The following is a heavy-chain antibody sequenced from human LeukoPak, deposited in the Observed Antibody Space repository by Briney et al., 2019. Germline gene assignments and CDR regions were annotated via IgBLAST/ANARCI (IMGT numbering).Heavy chain of an antibody. D-gene: IGHD3-10*01. CDR3: ASASAGTFGYYFDY. J-gene: IGHJ4*02. CDR2: ISRDGGST. V-gene: IGHV3-43D*04. CDR1: GFSFDDYA. Sequence: PGGSLRLSCAASGFSFDDYAMHWVRQAPGKGLEWVSLISRDGGSTYYADSVEGRFTISRDNSKNSLYLQMNSLRAEDTALYYCASASAGTFGYYFDYWGQGTLVTVSS.